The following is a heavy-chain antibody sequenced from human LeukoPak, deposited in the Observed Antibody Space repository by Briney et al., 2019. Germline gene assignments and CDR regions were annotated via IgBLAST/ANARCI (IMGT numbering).Heavy chain of an antibody. V-gene: IGHV4-31*03. J-gene: IGHJ5*02. CDR3: VRVVPAGNWFDP. CDR1: GGSISSGGYY. CDR2: IYYSGST. Sequence: SETLSLTCTVSGGSISSGGYYWSWIRQHPGKGLEWIGYIYYSGSTYYNPSLKSRVTISVDTSKNQFSLKLSSVTAADTAVYYCVRVVPAGNWFDPWGQGTLVTVSS. D-gene: IGHD2-2*01.